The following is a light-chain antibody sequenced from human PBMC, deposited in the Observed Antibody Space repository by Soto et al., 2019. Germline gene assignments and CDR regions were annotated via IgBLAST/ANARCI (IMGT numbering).Light chain of an antibody. CDR2: RNN. CDR3: AAWDDSLSGPV. V-gene: IGLV1-47*01. CDR1: SSNIGINY. Sequence: QSVLTLPPSASGTPGQRVTISCSGSSSNIGINYVYWYQQLPGTAPKLLIYRNNQRPSGVPDRFSGSQSGTSASLAISGLRSEDDADYYCAAWDDSLSGPVFGGGTKLTVL. J-gene: IGLJ3*02.